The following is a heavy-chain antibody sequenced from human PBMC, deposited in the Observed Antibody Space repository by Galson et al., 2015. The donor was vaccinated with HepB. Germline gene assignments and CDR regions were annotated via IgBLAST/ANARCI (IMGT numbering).Heavy chain of an antibody. Sequence: LRLSCAASGFTFSSYWMHWVRQAPGKGLVWVSRIKTDGSYTSYADSVKGRFTISRDNAKNTVYLEMNSLRTEDTSIYYCFRSSNFDTWGQGTLVTVSS. CDR1: GFTFSSYW. CDR2: IKTDGSYT. V-gene: IGHV3-74*01. D-gene: IGHD2-2*01. CDR3: FRSSNFDT. J-gene: IGHJ4*02.